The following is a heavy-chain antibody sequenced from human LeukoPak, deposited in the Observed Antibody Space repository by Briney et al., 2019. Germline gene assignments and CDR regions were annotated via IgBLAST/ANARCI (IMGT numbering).Heavy chain of an antibody. CDR1: GSTFSRYG. D-gene: IGHD2-2*01. CDR2: IRYDGSNR. V-gene: IGHV3-30*02. Sequence: GGSLRLSCGTSGSTFSRYGMHWVRQAPGKGLEWVAFIRYDGSNRYYADSVKGRFTISRDNSKNTLYLQIHSLRAEDTAVYYCARDAVVVVVPAAMEWFDPWGQGTLVTVSS. J-gene: IGHJ5*02. CDR3: ARDAVVVVVPAAMEWFDP.